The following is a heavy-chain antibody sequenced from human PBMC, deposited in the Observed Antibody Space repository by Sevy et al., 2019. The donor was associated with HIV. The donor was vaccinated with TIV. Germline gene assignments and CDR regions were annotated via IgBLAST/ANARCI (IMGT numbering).Heavy chain of an antibody. CDR1: GFTFSSYG. CDR2: IWYDGSNK. CDR3: ARDFKPIVGATGDAFDI. J-gene: IGHJ3*02. Sequence: GGSLRLSCAASGFTFSSYGMHWVRQAPGKGLEWVVVIWYDGSNKYYADSVKGRFTISRDNSKNTLYLQMNSLRAEDTAVYYCARDFKPIVGATGDAFDIWGQGTMVTVSS. V-gene: IGHV3-33*01. D-gene: IGHD1-26*01.